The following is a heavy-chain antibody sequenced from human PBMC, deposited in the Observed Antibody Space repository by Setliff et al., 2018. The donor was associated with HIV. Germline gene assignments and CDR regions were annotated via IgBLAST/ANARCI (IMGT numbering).Heavy chain of an antibody. J-gene: IGHJ6*03. V-gene: IGHV4-34*01. Sequence: SETLSLTCAVYGGSFSGYYWSWIRQPPGKGLEWIGEINHSGSTNYNPSLKSRVTMSVDTSKNQFSLKLSSVTAADTAVYYCAREGDYNFDNTGYLRGGYYYYCMDVWGKGTTVTVSS. CDR1: GGSFSGYY. D-gene: IGHD3-22*01. CDR3: AREGDYNFDNTGYLRGGYYYYCMDV. CDR2: INHSGST.